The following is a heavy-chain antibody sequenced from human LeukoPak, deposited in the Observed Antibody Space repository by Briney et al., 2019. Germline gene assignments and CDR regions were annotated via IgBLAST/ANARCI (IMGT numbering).Heavy chain of an antibody. CDR2: IDYSGST. J-gene: IGHJ5*02. V-gene: IGHV4-61*01. Sequence: SETLSLTCTVSGGSVSSGSYYWNWIRQPPGKGLEWIGYIDYSGSTNYNPSLKSRVTISVDTSKNQFSLKLSSVTAADTAVYYCARVNDGCSSTSCYGWFDPWGQGTLVTVSS. CDR3: ARVNDGCSSTSCYGWFDP. D-gene: IGHD2-2*01. CDR1: GGSVSSGSYY.